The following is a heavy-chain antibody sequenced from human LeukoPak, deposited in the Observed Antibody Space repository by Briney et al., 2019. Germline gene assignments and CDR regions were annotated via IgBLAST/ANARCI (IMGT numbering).Heavy chain of an antibody. J-gene: IGHJ4*02. Sequence: GGSLRLSCVASGFAFSSYGMHWVRQAPGKGLEWVAVIWYDGSNKYYADSVKGRFTISRDNSKNTLYLQMNSLRAEDTAVYYCAREGIAAAGIFDYWGQGTLVTVSS. CDR1: GFAFSSYG. CDR2: IWYDGSNK. V-gene: IGHV3-33*08. D-gene: IGHD6-13*01. CDR3: AREGIAAAGIFDY.